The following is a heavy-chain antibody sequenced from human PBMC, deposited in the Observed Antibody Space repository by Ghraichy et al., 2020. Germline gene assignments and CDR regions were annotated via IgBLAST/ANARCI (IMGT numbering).Heavy chain of an antibody. V-gene: IGHV3-48*02. Sequence: GGSLRLSCAASGFTFSSYSMNWVRQAPGKGLEWVLYINGGSTNINYADSVRGRFTISRDNAKNSLYLQMSTLRDEDTAVYYCARDLNWAFDYWGQGALVTVSS. D-gene: IGHD7-27*01. CDR2: INGGSTNI. J-gene: IGHJ4*02. CDR3: ARDLNWAFDY. CDR1: GFTFSSYS.